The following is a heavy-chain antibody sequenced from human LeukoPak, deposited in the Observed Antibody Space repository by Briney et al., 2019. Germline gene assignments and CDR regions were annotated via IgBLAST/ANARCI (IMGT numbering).Heavy chain of an antibody. D-gene: IGHD4-23*01. J-gene: IGHJ4*02. CDR2: TRNKANNYAT. CDR1: GYTFSDHY. V-gene: IGHV3-72*01. CDR3: TRWRSGTSD. Sequence: GGSLRLSCAASGYTFSDHYVDWVRQAPGKGLEWVGHTRNKANNYATEYAASVKGRFTISRDDSRNSVYLQMNSLKTEDTAVYYCTRWRSGTSDWGQGTLVTVSS.